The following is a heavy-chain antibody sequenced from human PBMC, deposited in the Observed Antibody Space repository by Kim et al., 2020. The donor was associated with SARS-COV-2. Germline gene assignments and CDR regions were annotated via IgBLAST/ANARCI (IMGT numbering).Heavy chain of an antibody. CDR1: GFTFSSYG. Sequence: GGSLRLSCAASGFTFSSYGMHWVRQAPDKGLEWVAVVSYDGSNKYYADSVKGRFTISRDNSKNTLYLQMNSLRAEDTAVYYCAKDRYQLLIQYYFDYWGQGTLVTVSS. D-gene: IGHD2-2*01. J-gene: IGHJ4*02. CDR2: VSYDGSNK. V-gene: IGHV3-30*18. CDR3: AKDRYQLLIQYYFDY.